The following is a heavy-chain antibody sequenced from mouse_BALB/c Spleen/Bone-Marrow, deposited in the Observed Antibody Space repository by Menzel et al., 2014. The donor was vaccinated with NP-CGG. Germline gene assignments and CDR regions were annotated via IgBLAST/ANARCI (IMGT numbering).Heavy chain of an antibody. CDR1: GFTFSSFG. Sequence: EVKLMESGGGLVQPGGPRKLSCAASGFTFSSFGMHWVRQAPEKGLEWVAYISGGSSIIYYADTVKGRFTISRDNPKNTLFLQMTSLRSEDTAIYYCARKDYFGYAAMDYWGQGTSVTVSS. J-gene: IGHJ4*01. D-gene: IGHD1-2*01. CDR2: ISGGSSII. V-gene: IGHV5-17*02. CDR3: ARKDYFGYAAMDY.